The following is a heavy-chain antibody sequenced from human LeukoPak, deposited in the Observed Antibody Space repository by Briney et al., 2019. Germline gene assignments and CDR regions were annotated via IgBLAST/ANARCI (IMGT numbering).Heavy chain of an antibody. J-gene: IGHJ3*02. V-gene: IGHV3-30*18. CDR3: AKSLDI. CDR2: ISYDGSNK. CDR1: GFTFSSYG. Sequence: PGGSLRLSCAASGFTFSSYGMHWVRQAPGKGLEWVAVISYDGSNKYYADSVKGRFTISRDNSENTLYLQMNSLRAEDTAVYYCAKSLDIWGQGTMVTVSS.